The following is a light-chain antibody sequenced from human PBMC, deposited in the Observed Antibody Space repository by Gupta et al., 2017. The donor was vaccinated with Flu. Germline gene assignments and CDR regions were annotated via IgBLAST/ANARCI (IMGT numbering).Light chain of an antibody. J-gene: IGKJ4*01. Sequence: EIVLTQSPGTLPLSAGERATLSCRASQSLSNNYLAWYQQKPGRAPRLLIYGASSRATAIPDRFSGSGSGTDFSLTISRVEPEDFAVYYCQQYGRPPLTFGGGTKVEIK. CDR2: GAS. CDR3: QQYGRPPLT. V-gene: IGKV3-20*01. CDR1: QSLSNNY.